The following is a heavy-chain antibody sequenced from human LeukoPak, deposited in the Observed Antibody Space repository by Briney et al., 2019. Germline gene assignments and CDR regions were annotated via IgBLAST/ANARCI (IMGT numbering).Heavy chain of an antibody. V-gene: IGHV1-3*01. D-gene: IGHD2-15*01. Sequence: ASVKVSCKASGYTFTSYAMHWARQAPGQRLEWMGWINAGNGNTKHSQKFQGRVTITRDTSASTAYMELSSLRSEDTAVYYCARDITVVVVAATLYSWGQGTLVTVSS. J-gene: IGHJ5*02. CDR2: INAGNGNT. CDR1: GYTFTSYA. CDR3: ARDITVVVVAATLYS.